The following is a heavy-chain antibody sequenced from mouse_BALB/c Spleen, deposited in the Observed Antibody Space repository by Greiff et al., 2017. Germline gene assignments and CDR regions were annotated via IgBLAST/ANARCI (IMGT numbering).Heavy chain of an antibody. V-gene: IGHV7-3*02. CDR2: IRNKANGYTT. Sequence: VLLVESGGGLVPPGGSLRLSCSTSGFTFTDYYMSWVRQPPGKALEWLGFIRNKANGYTTEYSASVKGRFTISRDNSQSILYLQKNTLRAEDSATYYCAKDVGFDYWGQGTTLTVSS. J-gene: IGHJ2*01. CDR3: AKDVGFDY. D-gene: IGHD4-1*01. CDR1: GFTFTDYY.